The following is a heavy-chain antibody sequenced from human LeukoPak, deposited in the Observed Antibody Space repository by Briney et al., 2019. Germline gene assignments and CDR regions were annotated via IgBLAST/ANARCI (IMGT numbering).Heavy chain of an antibody. V-gene: IGHV3-23*01. J-gene: IGHJ3*02. Sequence: GGSLRLSCAASEFTFSSYVMAWVRQAPGKGLEWVSTITPGGGTYYADSVKGRFTISRDNSKNTLYLQMNSLTAEDTAIYYCARRMPYSSSWDDAFDIWGQGTMVTVSS. CDR3: ARRMPYSSSWDDAFDI. D-gene: IGHD6-13*01. CDR1: EFTFSSYV. CDR2: ITPGGGT.